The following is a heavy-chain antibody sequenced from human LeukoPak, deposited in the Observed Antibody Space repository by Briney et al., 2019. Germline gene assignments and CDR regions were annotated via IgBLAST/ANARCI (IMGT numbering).Heavy chain of an antibody. CDR1: GGSFSGYY. V-gene: IGHV4-34*01. D-gene: IGHD3-10*01. CDR3: VARVEWGIYGSGRPDTFDI. CDR2: INHSGST. Sequence: SETLSLTCAVYGGSFSGYYWSWIRQPPGKGLEWIGEINHSGSTNYNPSLKSRVTISVDTSKNQLSLRLTSVTAADTAVYFCVARVEWGIYGSGRPDTFDIWGQGTMVTVSS. J-gene: IGHJ3*02.